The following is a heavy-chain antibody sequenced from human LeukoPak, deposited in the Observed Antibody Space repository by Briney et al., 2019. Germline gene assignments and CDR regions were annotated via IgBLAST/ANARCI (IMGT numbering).Heavy chain of an antibody. J-gene: IGHJ3*02. D-gene: IGHD3-22*01. V-gene: IGHV4-61*02. CDR3: AREYYYDSSGYEPEAFDI. Sequence: SQTLSLTCTVSGDSISSGDYYWSWIRQPAGKGLEWIGRISSSGSTNYNPSLKSRVTISVDTSKNQFSLKLSSVTAADTAVYYCAREYYYDSSGYEPEAFDIWGQGTMVTVSS. CDR1: GDSISSGDYY. CDR2: ISSSGST.